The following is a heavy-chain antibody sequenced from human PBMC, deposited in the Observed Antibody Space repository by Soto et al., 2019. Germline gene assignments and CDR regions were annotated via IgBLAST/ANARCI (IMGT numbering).Heavy chain of an antibody. D-gene: IGHD2-2*01. CDR3: ARYCSSTSCYQNFDY. V-gene: IGHV3-21*01. CDR1: GFTFSSYS. J-gene: IGHJ4*02. Sequence: GGSLRLSCAASGFTFSSYSMNWVRQAPGKGLEWVSSISSSSSYIYYADSVKGRFTISRDNAKNSLYLQMNSLRAEDTAVYYCARYCSSTSCYQNFDYWGQGTLVTVSS. CDR2: ISSSSSYI.